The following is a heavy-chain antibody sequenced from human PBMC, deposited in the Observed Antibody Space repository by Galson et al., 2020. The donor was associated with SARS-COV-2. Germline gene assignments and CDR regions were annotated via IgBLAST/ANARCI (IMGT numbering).Heavy chain of an antibody. D-gene: IGHD3-9*01. CDR3: AGGGGPYYDILTGVLDY. CDR2: IYYSGST. CDR1: GGSVSSGSYY. J-gene: IGHJ4*02. V-gene: IGHV4-61*01. Sequence: PSQTLTLSCTVSGGSVSSGSYYWSCIRQPPGKGLEWIGYIYYSGSTNYNPSLKSRVTISVDTSKNQFSLKLSPVTAADTAVYYFAGGGGPYYDILTGVLDYWGQGALVTVSS.